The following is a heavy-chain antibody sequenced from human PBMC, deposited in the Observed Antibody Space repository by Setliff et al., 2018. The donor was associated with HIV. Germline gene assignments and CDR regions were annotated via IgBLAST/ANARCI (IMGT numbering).Heavy chain of an antibody. V-gene: IGHV3-11*04. Sequence: PGGSLRLSCAASGFTFSDYYMSWIRQAPGKGLEWVSYISSSGSTIYYADSVKGRFTISRDNAKNSLYLQMNSLRADDTAVYYCTKDTSPQPPDFDSWGQGTLVTVSS. CDR1: GFTFSDYY. CDR2: ISSSGSTI. CDR3: TKDTSPQPPDFDS. D-gene: IGHD2-2*01. J-gene: IGHJ4*02.